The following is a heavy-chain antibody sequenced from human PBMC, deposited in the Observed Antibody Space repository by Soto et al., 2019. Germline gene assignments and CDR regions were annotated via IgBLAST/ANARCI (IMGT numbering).Heavy chain of an antibody. CDR2: INHSGST. V-gene: IGHV4-34*01. J-gene: IGHJ4*02. D-gene: IGHD2-2*01. CDR3: ARGSSTARGMRY. Sequence: SETMSLTCAVYGGSFSGYYWSWIRQPPGKGLEWIGEINHSGSTNYNPSLKSRVTISVDTSKNQFSLKLSSVTAADTAVYYCARGSSTARGMRYWGQGTLVTVSS. CDR1: GGSFSGYY.